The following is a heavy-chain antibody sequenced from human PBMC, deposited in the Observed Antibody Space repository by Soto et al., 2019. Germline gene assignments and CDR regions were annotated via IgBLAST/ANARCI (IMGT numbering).Heavy chain of an antibody. CDR2: IYYSGST. CDR1: GGSVSSGSYY. V-gene: IGHV4-61*01. D-gene: IGHD4-17*01. Sequence: PSETLSLTCTVSGGSVSSGSYYWSWIRQPPGKGLEWIGYIYYSGSTNYNPSLKSRVTISVATSKNQFSLKLSSATAADTAVYYCASSDYGDYCFDYWGQGTLVTVSS. CDR3: ASSDYGDYCFDY. J-gene: IGHJ4*02.